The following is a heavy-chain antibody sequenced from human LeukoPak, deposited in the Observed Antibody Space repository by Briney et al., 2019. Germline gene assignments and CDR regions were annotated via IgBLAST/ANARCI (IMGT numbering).Heavy chain of an antibody. CDR3: AKDRRAYSSSAFDY. CDR1: GFTFSSYG. J-gene: IGHJ4*02. V-gene: IGHV3-30*02. Sequence: GGSLRLSCAASGFTFSSYGMHWVRQAPGKGLEWVAFIRYDGSNKYYADSVKGRFTISRDNSKSTLYLQMNSLRAEDTAVYYCAKDRRAYSSSAFDYWGQGTLVTVSS. CDR2: IRYDGSNK. D-gene: IGHD6-6*01.